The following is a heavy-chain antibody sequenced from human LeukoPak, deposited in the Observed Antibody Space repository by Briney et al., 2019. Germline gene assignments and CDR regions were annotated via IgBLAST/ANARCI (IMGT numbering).Heavy chain of an antibody. J-gene: IGHJ6*03. D-gene: IGHD2-2*01. CDR2: IRSKAYGGTT. CDR1: GFTFGDYA. V-gene: IGHV3-49*04. CDR3: TSVPNFTYCSSTSCYPDGHYYYYMDV. Sequence: GGSLRLSCTASGFTFGDYAMSWVRQAPGKGLEWVGFIRSKAYGGTTEYAASVKGRFTISRDDSKSIAYLQMNSLKTEDTAVYYCTSVPNFTYCSSTSCYPDGHYYYYMDVWGKGTTVTVSS.